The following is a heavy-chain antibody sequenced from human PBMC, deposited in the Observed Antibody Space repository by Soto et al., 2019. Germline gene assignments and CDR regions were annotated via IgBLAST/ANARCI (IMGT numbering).Heavy chain of an antibody. CDR1: GFTFGNYL. V-gene: IGHV3-74*01. CDR3: ARGGLEPFDH. CDR2: ISDYGII. J-gene: IGHJ4*02. D-gene: IGHD1-1*01. Sequence: GGSLRLSCAASGFTFGNYLMHWVRQAPGKGLVWVSRISDYGIINYADSVKDRSIISRDDARSELYLQLNDLRVEDTATYYCARGGLEPFDHWGQGAAITVSS.